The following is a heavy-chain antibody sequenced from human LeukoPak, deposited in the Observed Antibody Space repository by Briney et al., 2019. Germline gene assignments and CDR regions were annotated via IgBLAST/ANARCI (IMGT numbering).Heavy chain of an antibody. CDR2: ISYSGTN. CDR3: ASLGTLRS. V-gene: IGHV4-39*01. J-gene: IGHJ5*02. D-gene: IGHD7-27*01. Sequence: PSETLSLTCTVSGGSFSSSTYYWGWIRQPPGQGLEWIGSISYSGTNYNNPSLKSRVSISIDTSKNQFSVKLTSVSAADTAMYYCASLGTLRSWGQGTLVTVSS. CDR1: GGSFSSSTYY.